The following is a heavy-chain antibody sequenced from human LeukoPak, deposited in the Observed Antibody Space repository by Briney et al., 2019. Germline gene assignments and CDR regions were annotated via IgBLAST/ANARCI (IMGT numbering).Heavy chain of an antibody. J-gene: IGHJ4*02. V-gene: IGHV3-21*01. D-gene: IGHD2-15*01. CDR2: ISHISSNI. Sequence: GGSLRLSCAASGFTFSNAWMNWVRQAPGQGLEWVSSISHISSNIYYADSVKGRFTISRDNAKNSLYLQMHSLRAEDTAVYYCGRQAAPDYWGQGTLVTVSS. CDR1: GFTFSNAW. CDR3: GRQAAPDY.